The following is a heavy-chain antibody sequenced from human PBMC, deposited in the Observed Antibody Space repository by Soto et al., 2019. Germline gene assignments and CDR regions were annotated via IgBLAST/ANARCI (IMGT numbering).Heavy chain of an antibody. J-gene: IGHJ6*02. CDR2: MNPNRGNT. D-gene: IGHD6-19*01. CDR1: GYTFTSYD. V-gene: IGHV1-8*01. Sequence: GASVKVSCKASGYTFTSYDINWVRQATGQGLEWMGWMNPNRGNTGYAQKFQGRVTMTRNTSISTAYMELRSLRSEDTAVYYCARGVIAVAGYYYYYGMDVWGQGTTVTVSS. CDR3: ARGVIAVAGYYYYYGMDV.